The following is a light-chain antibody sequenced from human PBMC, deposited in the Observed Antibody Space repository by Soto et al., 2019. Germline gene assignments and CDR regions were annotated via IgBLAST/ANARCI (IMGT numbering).Light chain of an antibody. CDR3: QQYGSSPWA. J-gene: IGKJ1*01. CDR1: QSVSSNY. V-gene: IGKV3-20*01. Sequence: IVLTQSPGTLSLSPGERATLSCRASQSVSSNYLAWYQQKPGQAPRLLIYGASSRATAIPDRFSGSGSGTDFTLTISRLEPADFAVYYCQQYGSSPWAFGQGTKVEIK. CDR2: GAS.